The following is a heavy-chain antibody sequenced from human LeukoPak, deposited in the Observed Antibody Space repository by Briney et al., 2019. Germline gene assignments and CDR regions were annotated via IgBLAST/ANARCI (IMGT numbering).Heavy chain of an antibody. CDR3: ARDQRYCTSTSCYSWAMDV. Sequence: ASVKVSCKASGYTFTGYFIHWVRQAPGQGLEWMGWINPNSGGTNYAQKFQGRVTMTRDTSISTVYMEVSRLRSDDTAVYYCARDQRYCTSTSCYSWAMDVWGQGTMVTVSS. CDR2: INPNSGGT. J-gene: IGHJ6*02. CDR1: GYTFTGYF. D-gene: IGHD2-2*01. V-gene: IGHV1-2*02.